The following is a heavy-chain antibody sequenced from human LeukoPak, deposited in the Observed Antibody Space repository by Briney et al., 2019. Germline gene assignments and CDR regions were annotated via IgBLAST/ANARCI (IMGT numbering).Heavy chain of an antibody. CDR1: GFTFSSYS. CDR3: ARDKLSGRYCSGGSCYSGVY. Sequence: GGSLRLSCAASGFTFSSYSMNWVRQAPGKGLEWVSSISSSSSYIYYADSVKGRFAISRDNAKNSLYLQMNSLRAEDTAVYYCARDKLSGRYCSGGSCYSGVYWGQGTLVTVSS. CDR2: ISSSSSYI. J-gene: IGHJ4*02. V-gene: IGHV3-21*01. D-gene: IGHD2-15*01.